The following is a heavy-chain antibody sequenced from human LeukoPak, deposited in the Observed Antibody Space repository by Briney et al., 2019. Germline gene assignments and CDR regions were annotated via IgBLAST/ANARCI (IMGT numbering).Heavy chain of an antibody. CDR2: ISSNGGST. CDR3: ARPYYYDSSGYFFDY. D-gene: IGHD3-22*01. Sequence: GGSLRLSCTASGFTFGDYAMHWVRQAPGKGLEYVSAISSNGGSTYYANSVKGRFTISRDNSKNTLYLQMGSLRAEDMAVYYCARPYYYDSSGYFFDYWGQGTLVTVSS. CDR1: GFTFGDYA. V-gene: IGHV3-64*01. J-gene: IGHJ4*02.